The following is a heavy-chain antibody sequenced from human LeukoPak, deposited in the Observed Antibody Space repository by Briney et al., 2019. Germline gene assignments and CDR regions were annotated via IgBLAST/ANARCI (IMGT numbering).Heavy chain of an antibody. CDR2: ISAYNGNT. CDR3: ARDIKDIVVVPAAIWEGGFDY. D-gene: IGHD2-2*02. Sequence: GASVKVSCKASGYTFTSYGISWVRQAPGQGPEWMGWISAYNGNTNYAQKLQGRVTMTTDTSTSTAYMELRSLRSDDTAVYYCARDIKDIVVVPAAIWEGGFDYWGQGTLVTVSS. V-gene: IGHV1-18*01. CDR1: GYTFTSYG. J-gene: IGHJ4*02.